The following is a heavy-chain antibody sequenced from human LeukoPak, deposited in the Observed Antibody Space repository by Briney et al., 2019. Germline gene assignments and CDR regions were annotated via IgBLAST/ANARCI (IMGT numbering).Heavy chain of an antibody. CDR1: GGSISSYY. V-gene: IGHV4-4*07. D-gene: IGHD3-3*01. CDR3: ARDGRDTIFGVVANYFDY. CDR2: IYTSGST. Sequence: SETLSLTCTVSGGSISSYYWSWIRQPAGKGLEWIGRIYTSGSTNYNPSLKSRVTMSVDTSKNQFSLKLSSVTAADTAVYYCARDGRDTIFGVVANYFDYWGRGTLVTVSS. J-gene: IGHJ4*02.